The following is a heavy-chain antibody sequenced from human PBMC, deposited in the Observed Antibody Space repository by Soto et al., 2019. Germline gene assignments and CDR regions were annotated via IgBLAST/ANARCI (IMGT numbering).Heavy chain of an antibody. D-gene: IGHD2-15*01. Sequence: SETLSLTCTFSGGSISSSSYHWGWIRQPPGKGLEWIGSIYYSGSTNYNPSLKSRVTISVDTSKNQFSLKLSSVTAADTAMYYCARRYGGTFDYWGQGTLVTSPQ. CDR2: IYYSGST. V-gene: IGHV4-39*07. J-gene: IGHJ4*02. CDR3: ARRYGGTFDY. CDR1: GGSISSSSYH.